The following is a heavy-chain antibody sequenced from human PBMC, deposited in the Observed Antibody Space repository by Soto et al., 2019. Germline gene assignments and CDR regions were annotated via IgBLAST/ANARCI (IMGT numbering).Heavy chain of an antibody. V-gene: IGHV3-13*01. CDR1: GFTFSSYD. CDR2: IGTAGDT. CDR3: ARAANDFWSGERYYYYYMDV. D-gene: IGHD3-3*01. J-gene: IGHJ6*03. Sequence: GGSLRLSCAASGFTFSSYDMHWVRQATGKGLEWVSAIGTAGDTYYPGSVKGRFTISRENAKNSLYLQMNSLRAGDTAVYYCARAANDFWSGERYYYYYMDVWGKGTTVTVSS.